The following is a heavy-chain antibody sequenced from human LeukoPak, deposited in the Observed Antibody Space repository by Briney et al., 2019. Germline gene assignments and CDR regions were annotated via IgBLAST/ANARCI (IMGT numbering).Heavy chain of an antibody. D-gene: IGHD7-27*01. J-gene: IGHJ4*02. CDR2: IIQDGSEK. CDR1: GFTLRNYW. V-gene: IGHV3-7*01. CDR3: ARDPPWVDY. Sequence: GGSLRLSCEASGFTLRNYWMSWVRQAPGKGLEWVANIIQDGSEKYYVDSVKGRFTISRDNAKNSLYLQMDSLSAEDTAVYYCARDPPWVDYWGQGTLVTVSS.